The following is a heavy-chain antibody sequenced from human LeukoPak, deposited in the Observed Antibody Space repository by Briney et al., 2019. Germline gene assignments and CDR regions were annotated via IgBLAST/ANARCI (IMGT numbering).Heavy chain of an antibody. Sequence: TSETLSLTCIVSGGSISSGGYYWSWIRQHLGKGLEWIGYIYDSGTTYYNPSLKSRVSISVDTSKNQFSLKLSSVTAADTAVYYCARGGDRRGFDYWGQGTLVTVSS. V-gene: IGHV4-31*03. CDR3: ARGGDRRGFDY. D-gene: IGHD1-14*01. J-gene: IGHJ4*02. CDR1: GGSISSGGYY. CDR2: IYDSGTT.